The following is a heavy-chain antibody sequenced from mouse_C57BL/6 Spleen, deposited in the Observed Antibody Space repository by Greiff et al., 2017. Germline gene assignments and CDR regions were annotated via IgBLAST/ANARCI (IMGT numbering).Heavy chain of an antibody. J-gene: IGHJ4*01. CDR3: ARRDSFYAMDY. Sequence: VQLQQPGAELVMPGASVKLSCKASGYTFTSYWMHWVKQRPGQGLEWIGEIDPSGSYTNYNQKFKGKSTLTVDKSSSTAYMQLSSLTSEDSAVYYCARRDSFYAMDYWGQGTSVTVSS. D-gene: IGHD2-12*01. CDR2: IDPSGSYT. V-gene: IGHV1-69*01. CDR1: GYTFTSYW.